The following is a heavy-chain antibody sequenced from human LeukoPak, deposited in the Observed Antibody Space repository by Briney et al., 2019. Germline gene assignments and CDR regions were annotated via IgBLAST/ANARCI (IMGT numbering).Heavy chain of an antibody. V-gene: IGHV3-7*01. CDR3: ARSPRYDFWSGGQYYFDY. J-gene: IGHJ4*02. Sequence: GGSLRLSCAASGFTFSSYWMSWVRQAPGKGLEWVANIKQDGSEKYYVDSVKGRFTISRDNAKNSLYLQMNSLRAEDTAVYYCARSPRYDFWSGGQYYFDYWGQGTLVTVSS. D-gene: IGHD3-3*01. CDR1: GFTFSSYW. CDR2: IKQDGSEK.